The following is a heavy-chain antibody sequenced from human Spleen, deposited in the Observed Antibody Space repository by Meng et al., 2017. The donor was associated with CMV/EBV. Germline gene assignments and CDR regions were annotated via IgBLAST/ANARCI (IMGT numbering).Heavy chain of an antibody. CDR3: AKDLTVGGLGFDY. CDR2: IDSGGST. V-gene: IGHV3-53*01. CDR1: GFTVSSNY. D-gene: IGHD4-11*01. J-gene: IGHJ4*02. Sequence: AAFGFTVSSNYRNGVGQAPGQVRGLDSVIDSGGSTYYADSVNGLFTISRDNSKYTLNMKMNSHRAEDTAVYYCAKDLTVGGLGFDYWGQGALVTVSS.